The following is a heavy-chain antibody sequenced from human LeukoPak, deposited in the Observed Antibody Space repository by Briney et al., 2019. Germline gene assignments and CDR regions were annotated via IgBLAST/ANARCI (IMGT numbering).Heavy chain of an antibody. CDR2: IYYSGST. J-gene: IGHJ5*02. D-gene: IGHD6-13*01. V-gene: IGHV4-59*01. CDR3: ARDRAAAGHWFDP. Sequence: SETLSLTCAVSGGSISSYYWSWIRQPPGRGLERIGYIYYSGSTNYNPSLKSRVTISVDTSKNQFPLKLSSGTAADTAVYYCARDRAAAGHWFDPWGQGTLVTVSS. CDR1: GGSISSYY.